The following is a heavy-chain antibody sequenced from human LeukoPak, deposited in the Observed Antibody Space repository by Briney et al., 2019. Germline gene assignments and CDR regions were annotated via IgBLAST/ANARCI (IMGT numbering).Heavy chain of an antibody. CDR3: ARLGCSSTSCNGSDY. CDR1: GGSISSYS. V-gene: IGHV4-59*08. J-gene: IGHJ4*02. Sequence: SETLSLTCTVSGGSISSYSWSWIRQPPGKGLEWMGNMYDSGSTNYNPSLKSRVTISVDTSKNQFSLKLSSVTAADTAVYYCARLGCSSTSCNGSDYWGQGTLVTVSS. CDR2: MYDSGST. D-gene: IGHD2-2*01.